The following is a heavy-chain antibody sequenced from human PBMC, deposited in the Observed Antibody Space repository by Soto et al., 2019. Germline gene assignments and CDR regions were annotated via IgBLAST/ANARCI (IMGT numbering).Heavy chain of an antibody. CDR2: ISFDGTEQ. D-gene: IGHD2-21*02. CDR1: GFTFGDYG. J-gene: IGHJ4*02. Sequence: GGSLRLSCAASGFTFGDYGIHWVRQAPGKGLEWLALISFDGTEQHYADSVKGRFTISRDNSKNTLYLQMNSLRVDDTAVYYCTISLTYSFDYWGQGTLLTV. CDR3: TISLTYSFDY. V-gene: IGHV3-30*03.